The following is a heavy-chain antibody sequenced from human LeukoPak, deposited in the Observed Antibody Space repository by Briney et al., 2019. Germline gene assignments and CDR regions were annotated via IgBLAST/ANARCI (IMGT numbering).Heavy chain of an antibody. CDR2: IRYDGSNK. CDR3: AKHIVVVVAATNY. CDR1: GFTFSSYG. V-gene: IGHV3-30*02. D-gene: IGHD2-15*01. J-gene: IGHJ4*02. Sequence: PGGSLRLSCAASGFTFSSYGMHWVRQAPGKGLEWVAFIRYDGSNKYYADSVKGRFTISRDNSKNTLYLQMNSLRAEDTAVYYCAKHIVVVVAATNYWGQGTLVTVSS.